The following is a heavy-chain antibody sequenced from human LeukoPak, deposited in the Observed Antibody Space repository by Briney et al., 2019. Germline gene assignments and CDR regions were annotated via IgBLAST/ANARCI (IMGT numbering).Heavy chain of an antibody. CDR1: GYTFTSYG. CDR2: ISVYNGNT. D-gene: IGHD3-16*01. V-gene: IGHV1-18*01. CDR3: AIYLSDKGDFDY. J-gene: IGHJ4*02. Sequence: GASVKVSCKASGYTFTSYGFSWVRQAPGQGLEWMGWISVYNGNTNYAQKLQGRVTMTTDTSTSTAYMELRSLRSDDTAVYYCAIYLSDKGDFDYWGQGALVTVSS.